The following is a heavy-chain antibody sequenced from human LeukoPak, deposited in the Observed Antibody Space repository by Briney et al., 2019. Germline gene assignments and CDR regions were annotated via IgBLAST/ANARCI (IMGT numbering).Heavy chain of an antibody. V-gene: IGHV3-7*01. CDR3: ARDLSYGDYEEDY. CDR1: GFTFSSYW. J-gene: IGHJ4*02. CDR2: IKQDGSEK. D-gene: IGHD4-17*01. Sequence: GGSLRLSCAASGFTFSSYWMSWVRQAPGKGLEWVANIKQDGSEKYYVDSVKGRFTISRDNAKNSLYLQMNSLRAEDTAVYYCARDLSYGDYEEDYWGQGTLVTVSS.